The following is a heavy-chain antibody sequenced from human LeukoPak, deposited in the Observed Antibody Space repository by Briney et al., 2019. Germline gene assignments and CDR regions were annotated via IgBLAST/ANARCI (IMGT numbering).Heavy chain of an antibody. CDR1: GFTFSDYA. D-gene: IGHD6-19*01. Sequence: PGGSLRLSCAASGFTFSDYAMSWIRLAPGKGLEWVAVIWYDGSNKYYADSVKGRFTISRDNSKNTLYLQMNSLRAEDTAVYDCAKRGIAVAGTFIWFDPWGQGTLVTVSS. CDR2: IWYDGSNK. V-gene: IGHV3-33*06. CDR3: AKRGIAVAGTFIWFDP. J-gene: IGHJ5*02.